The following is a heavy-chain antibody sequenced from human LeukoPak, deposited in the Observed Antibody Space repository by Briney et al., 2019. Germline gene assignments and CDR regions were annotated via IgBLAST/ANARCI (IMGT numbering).Heavy chain of an antibody. CDR1: GGSISSGGYY. CDR3: ARDSPLIAGQAASPVPYYFDY. J-gene: IGHJ4*02. D-gene: IGHD3-22*01. Sequence: PSETLSLTCTVSGGSISSGGYYWSWIRQPPGKGLEWIGYIYHSGSTYYNPSLKSRVTISVDRSKNQFSLKLSSVTAADTAVYYCARDSPLIAGQAASPVPYYFDYWGQGTLVTVSS. CDR2: IYHSGST. V-gene: IGHV4-30-2*01.